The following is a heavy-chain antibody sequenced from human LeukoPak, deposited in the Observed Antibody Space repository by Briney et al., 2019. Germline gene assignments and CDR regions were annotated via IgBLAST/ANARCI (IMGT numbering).Heavy chain of an antibody. D-gene: IGHD6-13*01. CDR2: IKQDGSEK. CDR3: ARGRGGYSSSWLDY. CDR1: GFTFSSYW. Sequence: GGSLRLSCAASGFTFSSYWMSWVRQAPGEGLEWVANIKQDGSEKYYVDSVKGRFTISRDNAKNSLYLQMNSLRAEDTAVYYCARGRGGYSSSWLDYWGQGTLVTVSS. J-gene: IGHJ4*02. V-gene: IGHV3-7*01.